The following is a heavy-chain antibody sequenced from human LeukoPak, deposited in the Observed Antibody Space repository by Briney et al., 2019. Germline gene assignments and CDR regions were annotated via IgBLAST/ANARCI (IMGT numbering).Heavy chain of an antibody. J-gene: IGHJ6*04. V-gene: IGHV4-61*01. CDR2: IYYSGST. CDR3: ARDGAAAGTYYYYGMDV. D-gene: IGHD6-13*01. CDR1: GGSVSSGSYY. Sequence: SETLSLTCTVSGGSVSSGSYYWSWIQQPPGKGLEWIGYIYYSGSTNYNPSLKSRVTISVDTSKNQFSLKLSSVTAADTAVYYCARDGAAAGTYYYYGMDVWGKGTTVTVSS.